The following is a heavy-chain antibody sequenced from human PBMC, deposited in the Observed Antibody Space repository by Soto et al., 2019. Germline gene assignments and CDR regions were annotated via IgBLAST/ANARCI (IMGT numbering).Heavy chain of an antibody. CDR1: GFTFSSYA. CDR2: ISGSGGST. J-gene: IGHJ5*02. Sequence: GGSLRLSCAASGFTFSSYAMSWVRQAPGKGLEWVSAISGSGGSTYYADSVKGRFTISRDNSKNTLYLQMNSLRAEDTAVYYCAKDPRSSYYYGSGSYYKAWGQGTLVTVSS. V-gene: IGHV3-23*01. CDR3: AKDPRSSYYYGSGSYYKA. D-gene: IGHD3-10*01.